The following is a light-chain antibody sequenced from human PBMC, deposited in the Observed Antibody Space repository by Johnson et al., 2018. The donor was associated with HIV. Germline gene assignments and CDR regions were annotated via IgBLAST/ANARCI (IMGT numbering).Light chain of an antibody. CDR1: TSNFGNNY. CDR2: DTD. J-gene: IGLJ1*01. CDR3: GTWDSTLSAGI. V-gene: IGLV1-51*01. Sequence: QSVLTQPPSVSAAPGQKVTISCSGNTSNFGNNYVSWYQQVPGTAPKLLIYDTDKRPSGIPDRFSGSKSGTSATLAITGLQTGDEADYYCGTWDSTLSAGIFGTGTKVTVI.